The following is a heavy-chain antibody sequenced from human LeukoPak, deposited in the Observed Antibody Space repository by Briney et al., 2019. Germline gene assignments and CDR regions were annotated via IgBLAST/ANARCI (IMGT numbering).Heavy chain of an antibody. CDR3: ARDLENYYDSSGYYYRLSYYFDY. V-gene: IGHV3-23*01. Sequence: GGSLRLSCAASGFTFSSYAMSWVRQAPGEGLEWVSAISGSGGSTYYADSVKGRFTISRDNSKNTLYLQMNSLRAEDTAVYYCARDLENYYDSSGYYYRLSYYFDYWGQGTLVTVSS. D-gene: IGHD3-22*01. J-gene: IGHJ4*02. CDR1: GFTFSSYA. CDR2: ISGSGGST.